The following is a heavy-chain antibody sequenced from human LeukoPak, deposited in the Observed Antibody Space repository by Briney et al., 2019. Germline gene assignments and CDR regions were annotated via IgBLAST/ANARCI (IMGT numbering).Heavy chain of an antibody. CDR3: ASDQEGFDY. Sequence: ASVKVSCKVSGYSFTSNYIHWVRQAPGQGLEWMGMIYPRDGSTSYAQRFQDRVTVTRDTSTGTVHMELSGLRSEDTAVYYCASDQEGFDYWGQGTLVTVSS. J-gene: IGHJ4*02. V-gene: IGHV1-46*01. CDR1: GYSFTSNY. CDR2: IYPRDGST.